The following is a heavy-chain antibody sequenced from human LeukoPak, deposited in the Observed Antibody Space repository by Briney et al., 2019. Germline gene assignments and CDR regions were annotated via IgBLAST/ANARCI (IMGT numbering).Heavy chain of an antibody. D-gene: IGHD2-15*01. J-gene: IGHJ4*02. CDR2: IWYDGSNK. Sequence: PGGSLRLSCAASGFTFSSYGMHWVRQAPGKGLEWVAVIWYDGSNKYYADSVKGRFTISRDNSKNTLYLQMNSLRAEDTAVYYCAREVRPRRVGYCSGGSCYRPRYYFDYWGQGTLVTVSS. CDR3: AREVRPRRVGYCSGGSCYRPRYYFDY. V-gene: IGHV3-33*01. CDR1: GFTFSSYG.